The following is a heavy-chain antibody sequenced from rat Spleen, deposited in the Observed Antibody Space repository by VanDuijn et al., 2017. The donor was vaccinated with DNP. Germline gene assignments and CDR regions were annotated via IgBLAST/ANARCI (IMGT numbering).Heavy chain of an antibody. CDR1: GFTFSNYD. V-gene: IGHV5-7*01. D-gene: IGHD5-1*01. CDR3: ARLVTGTFDY. J-gene: IGHJ2*01. Sequence: EVQLVESGGGLVQPGRSMKLSCAASGFTFSNYDMAWVRQAPKKGLEWVATISYDGSSTYYRDSVKGRFTISRDNAKSTLYLQRDSLRSEDTATYYCARLVTGTFDYWGQGVMVTVSS. CDR2: ISYDGSST.